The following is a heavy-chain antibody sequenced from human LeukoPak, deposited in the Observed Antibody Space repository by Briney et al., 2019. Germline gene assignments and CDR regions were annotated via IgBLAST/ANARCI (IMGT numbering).Heavy chain of an antibody. J-gene: IGHJ3*02. Sequence: SETLSLTCAVYGGSFSGYYWSWIRQPPGKGLEWIGEINHSGNTNYNPSLKSRVTISVDTSKNQFSLKLSSVTAADTAVYYCARYFYCSSTSCYSDDAFDIWGQGTMVTVSS. CDR2: INHSGNT. CDR3: ARYFYCSSTSCYSDDAFDI. V-gene: IGHV4-34*01. D-gene: IGHD2-2*01. CDR1: GGSFSGYY.